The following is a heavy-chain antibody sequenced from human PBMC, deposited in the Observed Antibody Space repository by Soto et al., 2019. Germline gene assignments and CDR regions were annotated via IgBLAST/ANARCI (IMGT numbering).Heavy chain of an antibody. D-gene: IGHD6-13*01. CDR1: GFTFRNYA. J-gene: IGHJ4*02. Sequence: GGSLRLSCAASGFTFRNYAMSWARQAPGKGLEWVSVISGSGGTTHYADSVKGRFTISRDNSKNTLYLQMNSLRAEGTAVYYCAREASSSPLTHLTNYYFDYWGQGTLVTVSS. CDR2: ISGSGGTT. V-gene: IGHV3-23*01. CDR3: AREASSSPLTHLTNYYFDY.